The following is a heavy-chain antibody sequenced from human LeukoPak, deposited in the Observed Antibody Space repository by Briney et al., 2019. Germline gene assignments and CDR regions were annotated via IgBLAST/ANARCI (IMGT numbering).Heavy chain of an antibody. V-gene: IGHV3-30*01. J-gene: IGHJ4*02. Sequence: PGGSLRLSCAASGFTFSSYAMHWVRRAPGKGLEWVAVISYDGSNKYYADSVKGRFTISRDNSKNTLYLQMNSLRAEDTAVYYCARGNSSGHFDYWGQGTLVTVSS. CDR3: ARGNSSGHFDY. CDR1: GFTFSSYA. D-gene: IGHD6-6*01. CDR2: ISYDGSNK.